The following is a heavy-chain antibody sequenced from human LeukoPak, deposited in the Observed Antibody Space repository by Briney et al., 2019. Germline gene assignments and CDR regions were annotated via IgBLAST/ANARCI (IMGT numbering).Heavy chain of an antibody. J-gene: IGHJ6*02. CDR2: ISGDGRST. Sequence: GGSLRLSCTASGFNFASYAMKWVRQAPGKGLESVSAISGDGRSTYYAGSVKGRFTISRDNSKYTLSLQMSSLRADDTAMYYCARFWSGYYYYYYGMDVWGQGTTVTVSS. CDR3: ARFWSGYYYYYYGMDV. V-gene: IGHV3-23*01. D-gene: IGHD3-3*01. CDR1: GFNFASYA.